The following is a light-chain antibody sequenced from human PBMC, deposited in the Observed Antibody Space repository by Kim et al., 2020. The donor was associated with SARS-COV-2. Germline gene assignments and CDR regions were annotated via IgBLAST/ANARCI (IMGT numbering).Light chain of an antibody. Sequence: SITISCTGTSSDVDDYNYVSWYQQHHGKAPKLMIYEVTKRPSGVSYRFSGSKSGNTASLTISGLQAEDEADYYCSSYTSSSGLMVFGGGTQLTVL. V-gene: IGLV2-14*01. CDR1: SSDVDDYNY. J-gene: IGLJ3*02. CDR2: EVT. CDR3: SSYTSSSGLMV.